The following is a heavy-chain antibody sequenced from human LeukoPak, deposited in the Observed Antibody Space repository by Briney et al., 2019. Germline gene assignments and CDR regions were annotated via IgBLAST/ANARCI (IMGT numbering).Heavy chain of an antibody. D-gene: IGHD2-2*01. CDR2: ISSTGSVI. CDR1: GFTFSDYY. J-gene: IGHJ5*02. Sequence: GGSLRLSCAASGFTFSDYYMNWIRQAPGKGLEWVSYISSTGSVIYYADSLKGRFTISRDNAKNSLYLQINSLRAEDTAVYYCAGGPKQQLLWGRASNGFDPWGQGTLVTVSS. V-gene: IGHV3-11*04. CDR3: AGGPKQQLLWGRASNGFDP.